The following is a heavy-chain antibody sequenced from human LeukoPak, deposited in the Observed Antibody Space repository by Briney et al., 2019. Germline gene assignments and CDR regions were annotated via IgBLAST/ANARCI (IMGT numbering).Heavy chain of an antibody. D-gene: IGHD2-2*01. Sequence: ASVKVSCKAFGYTFTTYDINWVRQAPGQGLEWMGWMNPNSGNTGYAQKFQGRVTMTRNTSINTASMELSSLRSDDTAVYYCARGGGGCTSTTCYGGGKYYFYGTDLWGQGTTVTVFS. CDR2: MNPNSGNT. J-gene: IGHJ6*02. CDR3: ARGGGGCTSTTCYGGGKYYFYGTDL. V-gene: IGHV1-8*01. CDR1: GYTFTTYD.